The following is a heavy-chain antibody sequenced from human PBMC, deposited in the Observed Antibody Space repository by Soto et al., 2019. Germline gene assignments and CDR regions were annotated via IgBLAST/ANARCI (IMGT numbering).Heavy chain of an antibody. V-gene: IGHV2-5*02. CDR3: AHRVLRTVSGLVTTTAIYFDF. CDR2: IYWDDDK. D-gene: IGHD3-3*01. Sequence: QITLSESGPTQGKPRQTLTLTCTFSGFSLPTRGVGVGWIRQSPGKGPEWLALIYWDDDKRYRPGLKSRLTNTKDTSNTQVDLTTADMDPADTGTYYCAHRVLRTVSGLVTTTAIYFDFWGQGTPVAVSS. J-gene: IGHJ4*02. CDR1: GFSLPTRGVG.